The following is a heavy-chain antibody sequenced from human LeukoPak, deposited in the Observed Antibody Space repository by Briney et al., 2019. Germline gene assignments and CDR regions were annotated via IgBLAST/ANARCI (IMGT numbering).Heavy chain of an antibody. CDR1: GGSISSGDYY. CDR2: IYYSGST. Sequence: PSETLSLTCTVSGGSISSGDYYWRWIRQHPGKGLEWIGYIYYSGSTYHNPSLKSRVTISVDTSKNQFSLKLSSVTAGDSAIEYCAKEVTVYCSGSYFSSGAFDIWGQGTMVTVSS. D-gene: IGHD3-10*01. CDR3: AKEVTVYCSGSYFSSGAFDI. V-gene: IGHV4-31*03. J-gene: IGHJ3*02.